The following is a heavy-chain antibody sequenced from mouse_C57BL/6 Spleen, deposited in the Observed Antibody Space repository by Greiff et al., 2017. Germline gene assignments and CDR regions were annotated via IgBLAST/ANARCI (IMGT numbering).Heavy chain of an antibody. D-gene: IGHD2-4*01. CDR2: IYPGDGDT. V-gene: IGHV1-82*01. CDR3: ATVYYDYDEDYFDY. Sequence: QVQLQQSGPELVKPGASVKISCKASGYAFSSSWMNWVKQRPGKGLEWIGRIYPGDGDTNYNGKFKGKATLTADKSSSTAYMQLSSLTSEDSAVYFCATVYYDYDEDYFDYWGKGTTLTVSS. CDR1: GYAFSSSW. J-gene: IGHJ2*01.